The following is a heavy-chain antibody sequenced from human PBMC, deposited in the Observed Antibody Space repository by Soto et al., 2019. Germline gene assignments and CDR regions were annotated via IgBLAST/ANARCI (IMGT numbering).Heavy chain of an antibody. CDR3: ARPNSGDYDAFDV. J-gene: IGHJ3*01. V-gene: IGHV5-51*03. D-gene: IGHD4-17*01. CDR1: GYSFTNYW. Sequence: EVQLVQSGAEVKRAGESLKISCQGFGYSFTNYWIGWVRQMPGKGQEWMGIFYATDSDSRYSPSFQGQVTMSADNSISTAHLQWSSLKASDTAMYYCARPNSGDYDAFDVWGQGTMVIVSS. CDR2: FYATDSDS.